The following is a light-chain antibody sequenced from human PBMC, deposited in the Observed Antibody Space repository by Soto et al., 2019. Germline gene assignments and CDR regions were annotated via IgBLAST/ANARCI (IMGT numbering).Light chain of an antibody. CDR2: GAS. CDR1: QSISTW. CDR3: QQYRSYS. Sequence: DIQMTQSPSTLTASVGDRVTITCRASQSISTWLAWYQQKPGKAPSLLIYGASSLQSGVPSRFSGSGSGTEFTLTISSLQPDDFATYYCQQYRSYSFGQGTKVEI. V-gene: IGKV1-5*01. J-gene: IGKJ1*01.